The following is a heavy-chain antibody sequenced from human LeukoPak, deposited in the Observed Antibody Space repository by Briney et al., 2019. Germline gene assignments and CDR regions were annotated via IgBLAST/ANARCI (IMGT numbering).Heavy chain of an antibody. Sequence: QTGGSLRLSCAASGFTFSSYAMSWVPHAPGKGVEWGSAISGSGGSTYYADSVKGRFTISRDNSKNTVYLQMNSLRAEGTAVYYCAKDREGIFGPRVLNWFDPWGQGTLVTVSS. J-gene: IGHJ5*02. CDR2: ISGSGGST. CDR1: GFTFSSYA. D-gene: IGHD3/OR15-3a*01. V-gene: IGHV3-23*01. CDR3: AKDREGIFGPRVLNWFDP.